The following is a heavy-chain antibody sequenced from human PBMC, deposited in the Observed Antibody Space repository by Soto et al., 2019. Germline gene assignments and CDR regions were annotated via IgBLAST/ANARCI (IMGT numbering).Heavy chain of an antibody. CDR1: GYSFTSYW. D-gene: IGHD2-2*02. Sequence: PGESLKISCKGSGYSFTSYWIGWVRQMPGKGLEWMGIIYPGDSDTRYSPSFQGQVTISADKSISTAYLQWSSLKASDTAMYYCARGRCSSTSCYTRWFDPWGQGTLVTAPQ. V-gene: IGHV5-51*01. J-gene: IGHJ5*02. CDR2: IYPGDSDT. CDR3: ARGRCSSTSCYTRWFDP.